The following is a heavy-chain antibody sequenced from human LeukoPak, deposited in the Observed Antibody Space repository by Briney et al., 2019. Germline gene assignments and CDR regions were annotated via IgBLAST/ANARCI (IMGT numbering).Heavy chain of an antibody. CDR2: IYYSGST. Sequence: SETLSLTCTVSGGSISSYYWSWIRQPPGKGLEWIGYIYYSGSTNYNPSLKSRVTISVDTSKNQFSLKLSSVTAADTAVYYCARHASDFWSGYPFYYFDYWGQGTLVTVSS. D-gene: IGHD3-3*01. CDR1: GGSISSYY. CDR3: ARHASDFWSGYPFYYFDY. V-gene: IGHV4-59*08. J-gene: IGHJ4*02.